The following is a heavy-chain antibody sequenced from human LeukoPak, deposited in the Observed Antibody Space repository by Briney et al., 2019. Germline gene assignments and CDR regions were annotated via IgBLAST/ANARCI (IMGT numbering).Heavy chain of an antibody. CDR2: ISGSGGST. J-gene: IGHJ4*02. CDR3: AKAFGDYAGRGPFDY. Sequence: PGGSLRLSCAAPGFTFSRYAMNWVRQAPGKGLEWVSTISGSGGSTYYADSVKGRFTISRDNSKNTLYLQMNSLRAEDTAVYYCAKAFGDYAGRGPFDYWGQGTLVTVSS. CDR1: GFTFSRYA. D-gene: IGHD4-17*01. V-gene: IGHV3-23*01.